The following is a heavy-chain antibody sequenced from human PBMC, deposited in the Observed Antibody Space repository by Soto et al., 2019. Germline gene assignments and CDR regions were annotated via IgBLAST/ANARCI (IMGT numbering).Heavy chain of an antibody. V-gene: IGHV3-64D*08. CDR1: GFTFSNYA. CDR3: VGGASQLWPLV. Sequence: GGSLRLSCSASGFTFSNYAMHWVRQSPGKGLEYVSAINNNGDTTYYADSVKGRFTISRDNSKNTLYLQMSSLRAEDTAVYYCVGGASQLWPLVWGQGTLVTVPQ. J-gene: IGHJ4*02. CDR2: INNNGDTT. D-gene: IGHD5-18*01.